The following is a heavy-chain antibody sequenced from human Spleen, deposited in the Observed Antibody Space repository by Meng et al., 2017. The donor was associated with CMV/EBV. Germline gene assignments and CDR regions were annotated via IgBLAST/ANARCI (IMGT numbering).Heavy chain of an antibody. V-gene: IGHV3-74*01. J-gene: IGHJ6*02. CDR1: GFTFSSYW. Sequence: GGSLRLSCAASGFTFSSYWMHWVRQAPGKGLVRFSRIDSDGSVTSYADSVKGRFTISRDNDKNTLYLQMNSLRAEDTAVYYCARDQRDCSGGSCYNQFYYGMDVWGQGTTVTVSS. CDR2: IDSDGSVT. CDR3: ARDQRDCSGGSCYNQFYYGMDV. D-gene: IGHD2-15*01.